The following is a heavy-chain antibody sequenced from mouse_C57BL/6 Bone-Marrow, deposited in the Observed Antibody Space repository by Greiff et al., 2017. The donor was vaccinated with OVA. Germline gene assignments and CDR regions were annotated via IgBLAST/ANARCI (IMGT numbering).Heavy chain of an antibody. D-gene: IGHD2-4*01. CDR3: ARSYYDYDTPFAY. CDR1: GYTFTSYW. J-gene: IGHJ3*01. V-gene: IGHV1-50*01. CDR2: IDPSDSYT. Sequence: QVQLQQPGAELVKPGASVTLSCTASGYTFTSYWMQWVQQRPGQGLEWIGEIDPSDSYTHYHPKFKGKATLPVDSSSSTAYMQLSSLTSEDSAVYDSARSYYDYDTPFAYWGQGTLVTVSA.